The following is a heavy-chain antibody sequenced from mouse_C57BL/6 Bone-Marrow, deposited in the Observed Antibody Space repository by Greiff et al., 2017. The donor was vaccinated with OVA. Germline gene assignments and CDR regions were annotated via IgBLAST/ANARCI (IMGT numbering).Heavy chain of an antibody. V-gene: IGHV14-2*01. CDR2: IDPEDGET. CDR1: GFNIKDYY. Sequence: EVQLQQSGAELVKPGASVKLSCTASGFNIKDYYMHWVKQRTEQGLEWIGRIDPEDGETKYAPKFKGKATITADTSSHTAYLQRSSLTSEDTAVYYCAPYYYGSSYGAMDYWGQGTSVTVSS. J-gene: IGHJ4*01. D-gene: IGHD1-1*01. CDR3: APYYYGSSYGAMDY.